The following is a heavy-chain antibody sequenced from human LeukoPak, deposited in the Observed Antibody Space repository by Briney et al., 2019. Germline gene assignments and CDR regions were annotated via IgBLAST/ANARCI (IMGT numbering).Heavy chain of an antibody. CDR3: ARVDYGDYAGEDY. Sequence: GGSLRLSCAASGFTFSSYSMNWVRQAPGKGLEWVSYISSSSSTIYYADSVKGRFTISRDNAQNPLYLQMNSLRAEDTAVYYCARVDYGDYAGEDYWGQGTLVTVSS. CDR2: ISSSSSTI. J-gene: IGHJ4*02. V-gene: IGHV3-48*04. CDR1: GFTFSSYS. D-gene: IGHD4-17*01.